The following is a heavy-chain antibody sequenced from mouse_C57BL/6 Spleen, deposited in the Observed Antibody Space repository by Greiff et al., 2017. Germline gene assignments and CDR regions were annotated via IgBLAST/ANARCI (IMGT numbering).Heavy chain of an antibody. V-gene: IGHV1-15*01. CDR3: TRKIQLRGFAY. Sequence: QVQLQQSGAELVRPGASVTLSCTASGYTFTDYEMHWVKQTPVHGLEWIGAIDPETGGTAYNQKFKGKAILTADKSSSTAYMELRSLTSEDSAVYYCTRKIQLRGFAYWGQGTLVTVSA. D-gene: IGHD1-1*01. CDR1: GYTFTDYE. J-gene: IGHJ3*01. CDR2: IDPETGGT.